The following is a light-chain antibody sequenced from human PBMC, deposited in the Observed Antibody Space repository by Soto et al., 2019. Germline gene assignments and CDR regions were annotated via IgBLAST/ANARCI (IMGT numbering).Light chain of an antibody. V-gene: IGLV1-40*01. J-gene: IGLJ3*02. CDR2: GNS. Sequence: QSVLTQPPSVSGAPGQRVTISCTGSSSNIGAGYDVHWYQQLPGTAPKLLIQGNSNRPSGVPDRFSGSKSGTSASLAITGLQAEDEADYHCQSYDSSLRGRVFGGGTKLTVL. CDR1: SSNIGAGYD. CDR3: QSYDSSLRGRV.